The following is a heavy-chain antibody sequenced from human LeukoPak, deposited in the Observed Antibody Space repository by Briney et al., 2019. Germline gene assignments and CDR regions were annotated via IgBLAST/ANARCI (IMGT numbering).Heavy chain of an antibody. Sequence: KSSETLSLTCTVSGGSVSSGSYYWSWIRQPPGKGLEWLGYIYYSGSTNYNPSLKSRVTISVDTSKNQFSLKLSSVTAADTAVYYCARGAGGDVLRFLEWPPNMDVWGQGTTVTVSS. J-gene: IGHJ6*02. CDR1: GGSVSSGSYY. D-gene: IGHD3-3*01. CDR3: ARGAGGDVLRFLEWPPNMDV. CDR2: IYYSGST. V-gene: IGHV4-61*01.